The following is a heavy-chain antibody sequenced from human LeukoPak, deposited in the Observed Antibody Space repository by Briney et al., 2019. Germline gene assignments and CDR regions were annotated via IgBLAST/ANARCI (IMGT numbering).Heavy chain of an antibody. V-gene: IGHV3-21*01. D-gene: IGHD6-19*01. CDR2: ISSSSGHI. J-gene: IGHJ4*02. CDR3: ARDPGTVADPYFDY. Sequence: GGSLRLSCAASGFTFSSYNMNWVRQPPGKGLEWVSSISSSSGHIHYADSVRGRFTISRDNANNSLYLQMNSLRDEDTAVYYCARDPGTVADPYFDYWGQGSLVTVSS. CDR1: GFTFSSYN.